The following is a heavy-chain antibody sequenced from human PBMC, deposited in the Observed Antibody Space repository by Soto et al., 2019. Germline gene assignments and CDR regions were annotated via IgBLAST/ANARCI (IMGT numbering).Heavy chain of an antibody. CDR1: GYSFTSYG. D-gene: IGHD3-10*01. V-gene: IGHV1-18*01. Sequence: QVQLVQSGAEVKKPGASVKVSCKASGYSFTSYGISWVRQAPGQGLEWMGWISAYNGNTNYAQKLQGRVTMTTDTATSTANMELRSLRSDDTAVYYCACDNGFGESDVWGQGTTVTVSS. CDR2: ISAYNGNT. J-gene: IGHJ6*02. CDR3: ACDNGFGESDV.